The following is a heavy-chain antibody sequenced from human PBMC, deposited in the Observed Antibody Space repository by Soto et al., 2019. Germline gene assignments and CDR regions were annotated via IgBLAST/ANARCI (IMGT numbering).Heavy chain of an antibody. Sequence: QVQLQESGPGLVKPSQTLSLTCTVSGGSISSGGYYWSWIRQHPGKGLEWIGYIYYSGSTDYNPSLKSRVTISVDTSKNQFSLKLSSVTAADTAVYYCARDQYYDILTGYYKLGAFDIWGQGTMVTVSS. CDR1: GGSISSGGYY. CDR2: IYYSGST. D-gene: IGHD3-9*01. V-gene: IGHV4-31*03. J-gene: IGHJ3*02. CDR3: ARDQYYDILTGYYKLGAFDI.